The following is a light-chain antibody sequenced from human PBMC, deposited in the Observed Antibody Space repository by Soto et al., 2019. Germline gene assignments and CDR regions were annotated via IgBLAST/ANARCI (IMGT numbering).Light chain of an antibody. J-gene: IGKJ1*01. Sequence: DIQMTQSPSSLSASVGDRVTITCRASQSLSSYLNWYQQKPEKAPKLLIYAASSLQSGVPSRFSGSGSGTDFTLTISSLQPEDFATYYCQQSYSTLWTFGQGTKVEIK. CDR1: QSLSSY. V-gene: IGKV1-39*01. CDR3: QQSYSTLWT. CDR2: AAS.